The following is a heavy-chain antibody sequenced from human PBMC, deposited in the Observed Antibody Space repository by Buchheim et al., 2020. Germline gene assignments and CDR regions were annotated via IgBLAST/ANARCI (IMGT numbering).Heavy chain of an antibody. CDR2: IYHSGST. CDR3: ARGRDYDFWSGYYIREYYFDY. CDR1: GGSISSGGYS. J-gene: IGHJ4*02. V-gene: IGHV4-30-2*01. Sequence: QLQLQESGSGLVKPSQTLSLTCAVSGGSISSGGYSWSWIRQPPGKGLEWIGYIYHSGSTYYNPSLKSRLTISVDRSTNQFSLKLSSVTAADTAVYYCARGRDYDFWSGYYIREYYFDYWGQGTL. D-gene: IGHD3-3*01.